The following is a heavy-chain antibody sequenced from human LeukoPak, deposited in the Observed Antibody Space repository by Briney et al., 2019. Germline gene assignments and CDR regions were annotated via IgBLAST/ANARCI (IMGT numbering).Heavy chain of an antibody. V-gene: IGHV4-4*07. D-gene: IGHD1-26*01. Sequence: SETLSLTCTASGGSISSYYWGWIRQPPGKGLEWIGRIYTSGSTNYNASPKSRVSMSVDTYKNKFSMKLSSVTATDTAVFYCARDNGGSYREFDYWGQGTLVTVSS. CDR2: IYTSGST. CDR1: GGSISSYY. J-gene: IGHJ4*02. CDR3: ARDNGGSYREFDY.